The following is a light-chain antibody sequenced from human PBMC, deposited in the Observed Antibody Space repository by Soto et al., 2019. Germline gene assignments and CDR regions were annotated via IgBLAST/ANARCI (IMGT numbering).Light chain of an antibody. CDR3: QQTYSTLLT. Sequence: DIQMTQSPSSLSASVGDRVTITCRASQSISNYLNWYQQKPGQAPKLLIYAASSLQTGVPSRFSGGGSGPDLTLTISSLQPEDFATYYCQQTYSTLLTFGGGTKVEI. CDR2: AAS. J-gene: IGKJ4*01. CDR1: QSISNY. V-gene: IGKV1-39*01.